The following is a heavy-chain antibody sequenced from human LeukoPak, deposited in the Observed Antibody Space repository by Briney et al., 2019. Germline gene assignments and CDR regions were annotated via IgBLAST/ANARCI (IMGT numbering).Heavy chain of an antibody. CDR3: AREGLSYGYFDY. CDR1: GGPFSGYY. Sequence: SETLSLTCAVYGGPFSGYYWSWIRQPPGKGLEWIGEINQSGSTNYNPSLKSRVTISVDTSKNQFSLKLSSVTAADTAVYYCAREGLSYGYFDYWGQGTLVTVSS. J-gene: IGHJ4*02. V-gene: IGHV4-34*01. CDR2: INQSGST. D-gene: IGHD5-18*01.